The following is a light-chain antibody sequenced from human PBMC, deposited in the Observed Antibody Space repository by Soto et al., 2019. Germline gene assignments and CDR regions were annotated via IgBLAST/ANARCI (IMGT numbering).Light chain of an antibody. CDR1: QSVASSH. V-gene: IGKV3-20*01. CDR3: QQYGSAPFT. CDR2: DAA. J-gene: IGKJ3*01. Sequence: EIVLTQSPGTLSLSPGERATLSCRGSQSVASSHLAWYRQKPGQNPRLLIYDAAIRATGIPDRISGSGSGTDFKLTISRLETEDFAVYYCQQYGSAPFTFGPGTKLDIK.